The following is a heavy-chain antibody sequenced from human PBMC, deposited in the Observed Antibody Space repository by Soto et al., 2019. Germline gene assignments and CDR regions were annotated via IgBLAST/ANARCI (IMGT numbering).Heavy chain of an antibody. CDR3: TKGNAFDP. CDR1: GFTFSSWG. Sequence: EVQLVESGGGLVQPGGSLRLSCAASGFTFSSWGMNWVRQAPGKGLEWISYVDNGGSPIYYADSLKGRFTISRDNAKNSLYLQMNSLRVEDTAVYYCTKGNAFDPWGQGTLVTVS. CDR2: VDNGGSPI. J-gene: IGHJ5*02. V-gene: IGHV3-48*01.